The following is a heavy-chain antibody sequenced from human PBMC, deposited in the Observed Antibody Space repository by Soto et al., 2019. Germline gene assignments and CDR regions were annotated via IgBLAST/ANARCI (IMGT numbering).Heavy chain of an antibody. J-gene: IGHJ5*02. CDR1: GFTVCSYS. V-gene: IGHV3-21*01. Sequence: GGALRVTSAASGFTVCSYSMNWVRQAPGKGLEWVSSISSSSSNIYYADSVKGRFTISRDNAKNSLYLQMNSLRAEDTAVYYCAGHLQYCSTTICHGPSFYWFHHWCQGTPVPTSP. CDR3: AGHLQYCSTTICHGPSFYWFHH. CDR2: ISSSSSNI. D-gene: IGHD2-2*01.